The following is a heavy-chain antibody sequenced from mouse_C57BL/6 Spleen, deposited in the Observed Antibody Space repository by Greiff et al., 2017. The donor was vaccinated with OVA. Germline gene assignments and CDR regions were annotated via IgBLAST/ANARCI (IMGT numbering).Heavy chain of an antibody. V-gene: IGHV1-50*01. CDR2: IDPSDSYT. J-gene: IGHJ2*01. D-gene: IGHD4-1*01. CDR1: GYTFTSYW. CDR3: AKDGERLGRDFDY. Sequence: QVQLKQPGAELVKPGASVKLSCKASGYTFTSYWMQWVKQRPGQGLEWIGEIDPSDSYTNYNQKFKGKATLTVDTSSSTAYMQLSSLTSEDSAVYYCAKDGERLGRDFDYWGQGTTLTVSS.